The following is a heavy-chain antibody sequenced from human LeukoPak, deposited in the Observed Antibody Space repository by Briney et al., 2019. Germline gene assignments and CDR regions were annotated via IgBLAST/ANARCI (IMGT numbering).Heavy chain of an antibody. CDR2: ISSSSSIK. J-gene: IGHJ4*02. CDR3: ARMTTVTPWEGY. V-gene: IGHV3-48*04. CDR1: GFTLSNYS. Sequence: AGGSLRLSCAASGFTLSNYSMNWVRQAPGRGLEWVSYISSSSSIKKYADSVKGRFTISRDNAKNSLYLQMNSLRAEDTGVYYCARMTTVTPWEGYWGQGTLVTVSS. D-gene: IGHD4-17*01.